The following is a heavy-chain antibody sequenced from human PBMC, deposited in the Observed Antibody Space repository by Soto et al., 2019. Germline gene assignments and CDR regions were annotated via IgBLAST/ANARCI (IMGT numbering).Heavy chain of an antibody. D-gene: IGHD2-21*02. CDR1: GESISSSSYY. Sequence: SETLSLTCIVSGESISSSSYYWGWIRQPPGKGLEWIGSIYYSGRTYYNPSFKSRVTISIDTSKSQFSLKLSSVTATDTAVYYCARQRTTVVTQAYFDHWGQGALVTVSS. J-gene: IGHJ4*02. V-gene: IGHV4-39*01. CDR3: ARQRTTVVTQAYFDH. CDR2: IYYSGRT.